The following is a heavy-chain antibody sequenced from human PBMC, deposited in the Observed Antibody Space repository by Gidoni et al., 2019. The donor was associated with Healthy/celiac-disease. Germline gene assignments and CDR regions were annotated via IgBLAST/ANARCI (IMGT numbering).Heavy chain of an antibody. CDR1: GGTFSSYA. CDR2: IIPIFGTA. V-gene: IGHV1-69*01. J-gene: IGHJ3*02. CDR3: ARGAGYYDSSGSGAFDI. D-gene: IGHD3-22*01. Sequence: QVQLVQSGAEVKKPGSSVKVSCKASGGTFSSYAISWVRQAPGQGLEWMGGIIPIFGTANYAQKFQGRVTITADESTSTAYMELSSLRSEDTAVYYCARGAGYYDSSGSGAFDIWGQGTMVTVSS.